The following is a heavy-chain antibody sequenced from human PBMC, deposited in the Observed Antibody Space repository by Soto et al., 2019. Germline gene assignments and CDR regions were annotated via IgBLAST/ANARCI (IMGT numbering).Heavy chain of an antibody. Sequence: SVKVSCKASGGTFSSYAISWVRQAPGQGLEWMRGIIPIFGTANYAQKFQGRVTITADESTSTAYMELSSLRSEDTAVYYCARPRSPRIVGATQVHYYYGMDVWGQGTTVTVSS. D-gene: IGHD1-26*01. CDR1: GGTFSSYA. J-gene: IGHJ6*02. CDR2: IIPIFGTA. CDR3: ARPRSPRIVGATQVHYYYGMDV. V-gene: IGHV1-69*13.